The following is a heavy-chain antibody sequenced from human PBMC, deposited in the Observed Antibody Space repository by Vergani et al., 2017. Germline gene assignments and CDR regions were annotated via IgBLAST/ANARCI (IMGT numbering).Heavy chain of an antibody. D-gene: IGHD2-2*01. Sequence: QVQLQESGPGLVKPSQTLSLTCTVSGGSISSGDSYWSWIRQPPGKGLEWIGYIYYSGSTYYNPSLKSLVTISVDTSKNQFSLKLSSVTAADTAVYYCAGGYCSSTSCYYFDYWGQGTLVTVSS. CDR1: GGSISSGDSY. CDR3: AGGYCSSTSCYYFDY. V-gene: IGHV4-30-4*08. CDR2: IYYSGST. J-gene: IGHJ4*02.